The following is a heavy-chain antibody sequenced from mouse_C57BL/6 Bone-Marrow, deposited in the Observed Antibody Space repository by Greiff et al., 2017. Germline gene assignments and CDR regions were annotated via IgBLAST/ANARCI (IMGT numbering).Heavy chain of an antibody. V-gene: IGHV5-4*03. CDR2: ISDGGSYT. D-gene: IGHD1-1*01. Sequence: DVMLVESGGGLVKPGGSLKLSCAASGFTFSSYAMSWVRQTPEKRLEWVATISDGGSYTYYPDNVKGRFTISRDNAKNNLYLQMSHLKSEDTAMYYCARGYYYGSPYYFDYWGQGTTLTVSS. CDR3: ARGYYYGSPYYFDY. J-gene: IGHJ2*01. CDR1: GFTFSSYA.